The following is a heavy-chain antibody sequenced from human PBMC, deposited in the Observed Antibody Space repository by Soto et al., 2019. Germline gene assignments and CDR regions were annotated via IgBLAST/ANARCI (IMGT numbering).Heavy chain of an antibody. CDR1: GYTFTSYG. CDR2: ISTYNGNT. CDR3: AREMVRGVGSDY. V-gene: IGHV1-18*01. D-gene: IGHD3-10*01. Sequence: QVQLVQSGAEVKKPGASVKVSCKASGYTFTSYGISWVRQAPGQGLEWMGWISTYNGNTKYAQKLQGRXNMXTXTSTSTAYMELRSLRSDDTAVFYCAREMVRGVGSDYWGQGTLVTVSS. J-gene: IGHJ4*02.